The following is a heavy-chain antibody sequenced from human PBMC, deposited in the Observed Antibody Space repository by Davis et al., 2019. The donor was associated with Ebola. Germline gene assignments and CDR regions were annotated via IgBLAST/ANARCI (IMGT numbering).Heavy chain of an antibody. CDR2: ISSSSTTK. CDR3: AKDRRDYGDYFDY. V-gene: IGHV3-48*01. Sequence: GESLKISCAASGFTFSSYSMNWVRQAPGKGLEWVSYISSSSTTKYYADSVKGRFTISRDNAKNTLYLQMNSLRAEDTAVYYCAKDRRDYGDYFDYWGQGSLVTVSS. D-gene: IGHD4-17*01. CDR1: GFTFSSYS. J-gene: IGHJ4*02.